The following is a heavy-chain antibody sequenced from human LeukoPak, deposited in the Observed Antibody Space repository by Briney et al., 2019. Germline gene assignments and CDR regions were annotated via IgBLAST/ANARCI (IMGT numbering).Heavy chain of an antibody. D-gene: IGHD5-12*01. CDR3: ARVAGYVIDY. J-gene: IGHJ4*02. V-gene: IGHV4-59*01. CDR2: IYYSGST. CDR1: GGSISSYY. Sequence: SETLSLTCTVSGGSISSYYWSWILQPPGKGLEWIGYIYYSGSTNYNPSLKSRVTISVDTSKNQFSLKLSSVTAADTAVYYCARVAGYVIDYWGQGTVVTVSS.